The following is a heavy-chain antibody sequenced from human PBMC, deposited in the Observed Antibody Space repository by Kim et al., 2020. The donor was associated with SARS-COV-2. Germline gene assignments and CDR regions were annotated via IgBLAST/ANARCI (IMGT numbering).Heavy chain of an antibody. Sequence: GGSLRLSCAASGFTFSSYAMSWVRQAPGKGLEWVSAISGSGGSTYYADSVKGRFTISRDNSKNTLYLQMNSLRAEDTAVYYCAKAEGSGSYYGGYYYYGMDVWGQGTTVTVSS. CDR3: AKAEGSGSYYGGYYYYGMDV. CDR2: ISGSGGST. V-gene: IGHV3-23*01. CDR1: GFTFSSYA. J-gene: IGHJ6*02. D-gene: IGHD1-26*01.